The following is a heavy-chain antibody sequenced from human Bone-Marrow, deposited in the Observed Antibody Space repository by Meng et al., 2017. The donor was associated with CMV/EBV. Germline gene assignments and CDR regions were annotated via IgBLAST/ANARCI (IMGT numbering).Heavy chain of an antibody. Sequence: GESLKISCAASGFTFSSYAMHWVRQAPGKGLEWVAVISYDGSNKYYADSVKGRFTISRDNSKNTLYLQMNSLRAEDTAVYYCARDPVRWNDDLSFDYWGQGTLVTVSS. CDR3: ARDPVRWNDDLSFDY. CDR2: ISYDGSNK. V-gene: IGHV3-30-3*01. D-gene: IGHD1-1*01. CDR1: GFTFSSYA. J-gene: IGHJ4*02.